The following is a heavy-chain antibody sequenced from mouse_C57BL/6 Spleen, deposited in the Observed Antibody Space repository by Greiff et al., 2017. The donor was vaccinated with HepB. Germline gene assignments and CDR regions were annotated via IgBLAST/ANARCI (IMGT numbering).Heavy chain of an antibody. Sequence: QVQLKESGAELARPGASVKLSCKASGYTFTSYGISWVKQRTGQGLEWIGEIYPRSGNTYYNEKFKGKATLTADKSSSTAYMELRSLTSEDSAVYFCASPIYYSNGYYFDYWGQGTTLTVSS. J-gene: IGHJ2*01. CDR3: ASPIYYSNGYYFDY. CDR1: GYTFTSYG. V-gene: IGHV1-81*01. D-gene: IGHD2-5*01. CDR2: IYPRSGNT.